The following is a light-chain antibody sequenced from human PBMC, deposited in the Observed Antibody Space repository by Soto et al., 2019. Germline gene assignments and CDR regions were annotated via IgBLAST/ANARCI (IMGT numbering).Light chain of an antibody. Sequence: DIQMTQSPSSLSASVGDRVTITCQASQDISNYLNWYQQKPGKAPKLLIYDASKLEKGVPSRFSGSGSGTDFTFTISSLQPEDIATYYCQQYDNLPLTFGPGTKVDIK. V-gene: IGKV1-33*01. CDR1: QDISNY. CDR3: QQYDNLPLT. J-gene: IGKJ3*01. CDR2: DAS.